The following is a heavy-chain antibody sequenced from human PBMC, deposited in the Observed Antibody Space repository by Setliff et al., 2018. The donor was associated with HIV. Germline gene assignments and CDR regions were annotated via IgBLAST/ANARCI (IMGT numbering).Heavy chain of an antibody. J-gene: IGHJ5*02. CDR3: ARVRITGTTRWFDP. D-gene: IGHD1-7*01. V-gene: IGHV3-23*01. CDR2: ISGSGDTA. CDR1: RFTFSSYS. Sequence: LSLSCAASRFTFSSYSMNWVRQAPGKGLEWVSAISGSGDTAFYADSAKGRFTISRDNSKNTLYLEMNSLRAEDTAVYYCARVRITGTTRWFDPWGQGTLVTVSS.